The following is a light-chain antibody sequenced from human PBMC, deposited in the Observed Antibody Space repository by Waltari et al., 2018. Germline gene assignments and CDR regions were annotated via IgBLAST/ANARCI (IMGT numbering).Light chain of an antibody. CDR3: QLWDTSNDRVV. CDR2: DDS. V-gene: IGLV3-21*02. CDR1: NIETES. J-gene: IGLJ3*02. Sequence: SIMLSQPPSMSVAPGQTARITCGGDNIETESVHWYQQRPGQAPLVILYDDSARPSGIPRRCSGSNSGNTATLTITRVEAGEEADYYCQLWDTSNDRVVFGGGT.